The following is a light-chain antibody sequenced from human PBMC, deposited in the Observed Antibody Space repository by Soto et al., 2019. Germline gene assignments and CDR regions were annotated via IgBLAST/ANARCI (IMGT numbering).Light chain of an antibody. J-gene: IGKJ3*01. Sequence: DVQMTPSPSSLSASVGDRITITCRASQSISNYVNWYQQKPGKAPKLLIYAASSLQSGVPSRFSGSGSGTDFTLTISSLQPEDFATYYCQQSYSTSIFTFGPGTKVDIK. CDR1: QSISNY. CDR2: AAS. CDR3: QQSYSTSIFT. V-gene: IGKV1-39*01.